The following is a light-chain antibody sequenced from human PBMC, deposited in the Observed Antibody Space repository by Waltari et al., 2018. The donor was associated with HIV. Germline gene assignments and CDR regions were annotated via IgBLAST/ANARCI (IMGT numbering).Light chain of an antibody. CDR2: EVN. J-gene: IGLJ2*01. CDR3: CSYAGSSTSVV. V-gene: IGLV2-23*02. Sequence: QSALTQSASVSGSPGQSITISCTATSSDVGSYNLVSRYQHHPGKAPKLMIYEVNKRPSGVSNRFSGSKSGNTASLTISGLQAEDEADYYCCSYAGSSTSVVFGGGTKLTVL. CDR1: SSDVGSYNL.